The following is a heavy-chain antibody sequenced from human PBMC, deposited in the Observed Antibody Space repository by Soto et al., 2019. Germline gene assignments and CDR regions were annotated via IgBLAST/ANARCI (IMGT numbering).Heavy chain of an antibody. V-gene: IGHV3-74*01. D-gene: IGHD3-10*01. CDR3: ATAGSYRFDH. J-gene: IGHJ4*02. CDR2: INPDATTI. CDR1: GFTFSNYW. Sequence: GGSLRLSCATSGFTFSNYWIHWVRRAPGEGLVWVSRINPDATTINYADSVKGRFTVSRDNAKNTLYLQMNSLRAEDTAVYYCATAGSYRFDHWGQGTLDTVSS.